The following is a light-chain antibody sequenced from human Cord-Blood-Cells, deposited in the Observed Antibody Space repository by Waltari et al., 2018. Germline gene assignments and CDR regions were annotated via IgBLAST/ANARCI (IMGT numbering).Light chain of an antibody. V-gene: IGKV1-39*01. CDR2: AAS. CDR1: QSISSY. Sequence: DIQMTQSPSSLSASVGDRVTITCRASQSISSYLNWYQQKPGKAPKLLIYAASNLQSGGPSRCSGSRSGTKDTLTIISLQHQEFTANYCRQSYSTPPWTFGQGTKVEIK. J-gene: IGKJ1*01. CDR3: RQSYSTPPWT.